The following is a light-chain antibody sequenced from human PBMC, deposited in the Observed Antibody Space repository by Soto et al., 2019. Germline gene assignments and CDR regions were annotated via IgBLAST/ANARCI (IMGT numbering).Light chain of an antibody. J-gene: IGLJ1*01. CDR3: SSFTSXTTYV. CDR2: NVN. V-gene: IGLV2-14*01. Sequence: QSALTQSASVSGSPLQSITISCTGTSSDVGSYNHVSWYQQHPGEVPKLIIFNVNDRPSGVSHRFSGSKSGNTASLTISGLQAEDEADYYCSSFTSXTTYVFGTGTKVPVL. CDR1: SSDVGSYNH.